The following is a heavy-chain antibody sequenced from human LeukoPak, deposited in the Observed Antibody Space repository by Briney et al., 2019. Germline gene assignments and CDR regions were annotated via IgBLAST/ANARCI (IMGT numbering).Heavy chain of an antibody. CDR1: GGSISSGGYY. V-gene: IGHV4-31*03. D-gene: IGHD7-27*01. CDR3: ARDRLGHVDY. J-gene: IGHJ4*02. Sequence: PSETLSLTCTVSGGSISSGGYYWSWIRQHPGKGLEWIGYIYYSGSTYYNPSLKSRVTISVDTSKNQFSLKLSSVTAADTAVYYCARDRLGHVDYWGQGTLVTVSS. CDR2: IYYSGST.